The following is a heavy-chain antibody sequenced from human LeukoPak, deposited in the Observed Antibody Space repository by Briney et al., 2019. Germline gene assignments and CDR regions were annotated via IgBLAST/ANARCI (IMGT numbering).Heavy chain of an antibody. V-gene: IGHV1-69*05. J-gene: IGHJ5*02. D-gene: IGHD2-2*02. CDR2: IIPIFGTA. Sequence: ASVKVSCKASGGTFSSYAISWVRQAPGQGLEWMGGIIPIFGTANYAQKSQGRVTITTDESTSTAYMELSSLRSEDTAVYYCARERDDCSSTSCYISRRGWFDPWGQGTLVTVSS. CDR3: ARERDDCSSTSCYISRRGWFDP. CDR1: GGTFSSYA.